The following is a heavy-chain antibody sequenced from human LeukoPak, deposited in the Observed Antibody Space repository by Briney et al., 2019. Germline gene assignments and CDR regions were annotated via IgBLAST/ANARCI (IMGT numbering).Heavy chain of an antibody. V-gene: IGHV3-48*01. CDR2: ISSGSNTI. CDR1: GVIFSTYS. J-gene: IGHJ6*03. CDR3: ARDDHYNYYYMDV. Sequence: PWGSLRLSCAASGVIFSTYSMNWVRQAPGKGLEWVSYISSGSNTIYYAYSVKGRFTISRDNAENTLYLQMNSLGAEDTAVYYCARDDHYNYYYMDVWGKGTTVTVSS.